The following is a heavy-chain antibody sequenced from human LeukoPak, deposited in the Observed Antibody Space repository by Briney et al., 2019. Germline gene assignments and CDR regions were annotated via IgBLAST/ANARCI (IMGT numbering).Heavy chain of an antibody. J-gene: IGHJ4*02. V-gene: IGHV1-69-2*01. D-gene: IGHD1-26*01. CDR1: GYTFTDYY. Sequence: ASMKVSCKVSGYTFTDYYMHWVQQAPGKGLEWMGLVDPEDGETIYAEKFQGRVTITADTSTDTAYMELSSLRSEDTAVYYCATYWELLGNLAFDYWGQGTLVTVSS. CDR2: VDPEDGET. CDR3: ATYWELLGNLAFDY.